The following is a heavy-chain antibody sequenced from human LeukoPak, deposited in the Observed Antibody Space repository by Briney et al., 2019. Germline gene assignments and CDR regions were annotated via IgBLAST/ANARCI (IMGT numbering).Heavy chain of an antibody. V-gene: IGHV3-23*01. CDR3: ASDREYSGYDRDY. CDR2: ISGSGGST. Sequence: PGRSLRLSCAASGFTFSSYGMHWVRQAPGKGLEWVSAISGSGGSTYYADSVKGRFTISRDNSKNTLYLQMNSLRAEDTAVYYCASDREYSGYDRDYWGQGTLVTVSS. J-gene: IGHJ4*02. D-gene: IGHD5-12*01. CDR1: GFTFSSYG.